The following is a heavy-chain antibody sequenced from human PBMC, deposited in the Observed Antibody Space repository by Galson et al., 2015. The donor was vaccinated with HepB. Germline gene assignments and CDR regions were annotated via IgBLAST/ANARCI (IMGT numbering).Heavy chain of an antibody. CDR2: IIPILGIA. CDR3: ARDPITMLRGVINGMDV. V-gene: IGHV1-69*04. CDR1: GGTFSSYT. Sequence: SVKVSCKASGGTFSSYTISWVRQAPGQGLKWMGRIIPILGIANYAQKFQGRVTITADKSTSTAYMELSSLRSEDTAVYYCARDPITMLRGVINGMDVWGQGTTVTVSS. J-gene: IGHJ6*02. D-gene: IGHD3-10*01.